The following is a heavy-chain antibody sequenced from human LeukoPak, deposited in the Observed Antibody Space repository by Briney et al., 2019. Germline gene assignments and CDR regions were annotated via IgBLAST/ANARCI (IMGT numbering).Heavy chain of an antibody. V-gene: IGHV1-8*01. D-gene: IGHD3-10*01. CDR2: MNPNSGNT. CDR3: AREGTITMVRGVIITGWFDP. CDR1: GYTFTSYD. J-gene: IGHJ5*02. Sequence: ASVKVSCKASGYTFTSYDIKWLRQATGQGLEWMGWMNPNSGNTGYAQKFQGRVTMTRNTSISTAYMELSSLRSEDTAVYYCAREGTITMVRGVIITGWFDPWGQGTLVTVSS.